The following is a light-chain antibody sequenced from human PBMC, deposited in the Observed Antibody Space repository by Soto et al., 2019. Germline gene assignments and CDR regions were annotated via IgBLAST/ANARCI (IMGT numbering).Light chain of an antibody. CDR2: DID. Sequence: QSVLAQPPSVSAAPGQRVTISCSGSSSNIGTNFVSWYRQLPGAAPKLVIHDIDKRPSGIPARFSGSKSGTSATLAITGLQTADEAEYFCGKWDDSLSDVICGGGTKLTVL. CDR1: SSNIGTNF. CDR3: GKWDDSLSDVI. J-gene: IGLJ2*01. V-gene: IGLV1-51*01.